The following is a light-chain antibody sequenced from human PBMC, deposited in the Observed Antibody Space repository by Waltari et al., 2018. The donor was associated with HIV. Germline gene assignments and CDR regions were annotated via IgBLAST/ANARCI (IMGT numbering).Light chain of an antibody. CDR2: GAS. V-gene: IGKV3-15*01. CDR3: QQYNNWPPLFT. CDR1: QSVSSN. J-gene: IGKJ3*01. Sequence: EIWMTQSPATLSVSPGERATLSCRASQSVSSNLAWYQQKPGQAPRLRIYGASTRATGIPARFRGSGSGTEFTLTISSLQSEDFAVYYCQQYNNWPPLFTFGPGTKVDIK.